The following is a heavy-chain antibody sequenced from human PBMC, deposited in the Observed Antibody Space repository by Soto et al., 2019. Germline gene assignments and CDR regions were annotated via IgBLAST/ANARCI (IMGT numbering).Heavy chain of an antibody. V-gene: IGHV4-30-4*01. CDR1: GGSISSGDYY. J-gene: IGHJ4*02. CDR2: IYYSGST. CDR3: ARYPYYGDSYYFDY. D-gene: IGHD4-17*01. Sequence: SETLSLTCTVSGGSISSGDYYWSWIRQPPGKGLEWIGYIYYSGSTYYNPSLKSRVTISVDTSKNQFSLKLSSVTAADTAVYYCARYPYYGDSYYFDYWGQGTLVTAPQ.